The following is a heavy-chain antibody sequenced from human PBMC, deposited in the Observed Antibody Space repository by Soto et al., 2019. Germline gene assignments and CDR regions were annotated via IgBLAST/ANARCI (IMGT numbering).Heavy chain of an antibody. V-gene: IGHV1-8*01. CDR3: ARGLSWWDYGSGSYWV. Sequence: QVQLVQSGAEVKKPGASVKVSCKASGYTFTSYDINWVRQATGQGLEWMGWMNPNSGNTGYAQKFQGRVTMTRNTSISTAYMELSSLGSEDTAVYYCARGLSWWDYGSGSYWVWGQGTLVTVSS. CDR2: MNPNSGNT. J-gene: IGHJ4*02. D-gene: IGHD3-10*01. CDR1: GYTFTSYD.